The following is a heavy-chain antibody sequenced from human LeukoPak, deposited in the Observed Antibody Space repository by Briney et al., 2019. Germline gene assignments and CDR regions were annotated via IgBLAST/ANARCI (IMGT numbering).Heavy chain of an antibody. D-gene: IGHD6-13*01. CDR2: ISSSSSYI. J-gene: IGHJ4*02. V-gene: IGHV3-21*01. CDR1: GFTFSSYS. CDR3: ARLPGIAAAYSNY. Sequence: GGSLRLSCEASGFTFSSYSMNWVRQAPGKGLEWVSSISSSSSYIYYADSVKGRFTISRDNAKNSLYLQMNSLRAEDTAVYYCARLPGIAAAYSNYWGQGTLVTVSS.